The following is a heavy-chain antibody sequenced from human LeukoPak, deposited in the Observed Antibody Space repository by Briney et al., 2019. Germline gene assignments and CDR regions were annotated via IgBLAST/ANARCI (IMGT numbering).Heavy chain of an antibody. Sequence: QSGGSLRLSCAASGFTLRSYWMHWVRHAPGKGLVWVSRIDSDGSSTSYARSVKGRFTISRDNAKNTLYLQMNSLRAEDTAGYYCARDPYGSGSYLDYWGQGTLVTVSS. J-gene: IGHJ4*02. CDR2: IDSDGSST. CDR3: ARDPYGSGSYLDY. D-gene: IGHD3-10*01. CDR1: GFTLRSYW. V-gene: IGHV3-74*01.